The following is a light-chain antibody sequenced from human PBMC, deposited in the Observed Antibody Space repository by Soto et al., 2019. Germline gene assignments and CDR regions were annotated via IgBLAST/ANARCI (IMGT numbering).Light chain of an antibody. CDR2: STS. Sequence: QAVVTQEPSLTVSPGGTVTLTCASSAGAVTSAYYTNWFQQKPGQAPRALIYSTSEKHSWTPARFSGSLLGGKAALTLSAAQPEDEADYYCLLYYGGAQVLFGGGTKLTVL. J-gene: IGLJ2*01. CDR3: LLYYGGAQVL. CDR1: AGAVTSAYY. V-gene: IGLV7-43*01.